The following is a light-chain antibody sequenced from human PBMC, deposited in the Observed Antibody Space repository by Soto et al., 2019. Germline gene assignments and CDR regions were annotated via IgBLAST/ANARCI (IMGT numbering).Light chain of an antibody. J-gene: IGLJ1*01. CDR2: DVT. CDR1: SSDVGGYDF. Sequence: QSALTQPRSVSGSPGQSVTISCTGTSSDVGGYDFVSWYQQHPGKAPKLTIYDVTKRPSWVPDRFSGAKSGNSASLTISGLRAEDEADYYCSSYAGSNNYVFGTGTKLTVL. V-gene: IGLV2-11*01. CDR3: SSYAGSNNYV.